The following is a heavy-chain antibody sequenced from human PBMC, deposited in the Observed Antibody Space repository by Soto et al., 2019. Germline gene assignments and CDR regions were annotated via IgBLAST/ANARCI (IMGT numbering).Heavy chain of an antibody. CDR3: ARPAFSGWTYYYYGMDV. V-gene: IGHV5-51*01. Sequence: VESLKISCKGSGYIFTSYWICCFLQMPVKVLEWMGIIYPGDSDTRYSPSFQGQVTISADKSISTAYLQWSSLKASDTAMYYCARPAFSGWTYYYYGMDVWGQGTTVTVSS. J-gene: IGHJ6*02. CDR2: IYPGDSDT. D-gene: IGHD6-19*01. CDR1: GYIFTSYW.